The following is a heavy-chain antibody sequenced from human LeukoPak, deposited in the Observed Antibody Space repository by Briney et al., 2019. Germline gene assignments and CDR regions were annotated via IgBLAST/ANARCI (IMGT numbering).Heavy chain of an antibody. CDR2: ISSSSSTI. Sequence: GGSLRLSCAASGFTFSSYAMSWVRQAPGKGLEWVSYISSSSSTIYYADSVKGRFTISRDNAKNSLYLQMNSLRDEDTAVYYCARDPREYYYDSSGYYPYYFDYWGQGTLVTVSS. CDR3: ARDPREYYYDSSGYYPYYFDY. V-gene: IGHV3-48*02. D-gene: IGHD3-22*01. J-gene: IGHJ4*02. CDR1: GFTFSSYA.